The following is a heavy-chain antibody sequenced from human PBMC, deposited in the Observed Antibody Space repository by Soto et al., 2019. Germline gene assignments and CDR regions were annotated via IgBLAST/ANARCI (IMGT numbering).Heavy chain of an antibody. Sequence: QVQLVQSGAEVKKPGSSVKVSCKASGGTFSSYAISWVRQAPGQGLEWMGGIIPIFGTANYAQKFQGRVTITADESTSTAYMELSSLRSEDTAVYYCARGHYYGSGSSPYNWLDPWGQGTLVTVSS. CDR2: IIPIFGTA. CDR1: GGTFSSYA. J-gene: IGHJ5*02. CDR3: ARGHYYGSGSSPYNWLDP. V-gene: IGHV1-69*01. D-gene: IGHD3-10*01.